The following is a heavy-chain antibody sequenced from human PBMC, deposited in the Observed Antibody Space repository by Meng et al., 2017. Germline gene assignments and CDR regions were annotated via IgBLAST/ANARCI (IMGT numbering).Heavy chain of an antibody. D-gene: IGHD5-18*01. V-gene: IGHV3-11*01. Sequence: SLKISWAASGFTFRDYYMSWIRQAPGQGLEWVSYISSSGSTIYYADSVKRRFTISRDNAKNSLYLQMNSLRAEDTAVYYCARGAVLHLWLFMGLGYFDYWGQGTLVTVSS. CDR1: GFTFRDYY. J-gene: IGHJ4*02. CDR2: ISSSGSTI. CDR3: ARGAVLHLWLFMGLGYFDY.